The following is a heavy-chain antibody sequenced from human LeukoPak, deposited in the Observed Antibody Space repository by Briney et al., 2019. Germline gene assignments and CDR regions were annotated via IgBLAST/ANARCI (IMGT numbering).Heavy chain of an antibody. CDR1: RFRFSEYG. D-gene: IGHD5-12*01. V-gene: IGHV3-30*02. Sequence: GGSLRLSCAASRFRFSEYGMHWVRQAPDKGLEWVAFIRYDGSDQYYADSVKGRFTISRDNSKTTLYLQMDSLSAEDTAVYYCARVGYSGYEPFDYWGQGTLVTVSS. CDR3: ARVGYSGYEPFDY. J-gene: IGHJ4*02. CDR2: IRYDGSDQ.